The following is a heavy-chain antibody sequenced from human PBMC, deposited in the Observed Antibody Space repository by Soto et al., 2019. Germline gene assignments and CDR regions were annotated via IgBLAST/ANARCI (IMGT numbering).Heavy chain of an antibody. V-gene: IGHV4-61*01. D-gene: IGHD3-22*01. Sequence: QVQLQESGPGLVKPSETLSLTCTVSGGSVSSGSYYWSWIRQPPGKGLEWIGYIYYSGSTNYNPSLKSRVTISVDTSKNQFSLKLSSVTAADTAVYYCARDYDSSGYYYWTGEASYYGMDVWGQGTTVTVSS. CDR1: GGSVSSGSYY. CDR3: ARDYDSSGYYYWTGEASYYGMDV. CDR2: IYYSGST. J-gene: IGHJ6*02.